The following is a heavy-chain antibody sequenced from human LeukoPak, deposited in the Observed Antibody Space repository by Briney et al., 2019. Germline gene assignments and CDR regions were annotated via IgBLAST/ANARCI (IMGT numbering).Heavy chain of an antibody. CDR2: ISGSGGST. CDR3: ASTPWVTGKPREPSYYVMDV. CDR1: GFTFSSYA. Sequence: PGGSLRLTCAASGFTFSSYAMSWVRQAPGKGLEWVSAISGSGGSTYYADSVKGRFTISRDNSKNTLYLQMNSLRAEDTAVYYCASTPWVTGKPREPSYYVMDVWGQGTTVTVSS. J-gene: IGHJ6*02. V-gene: IGHV3-23*01. D-gene: IGHD2-21*02.